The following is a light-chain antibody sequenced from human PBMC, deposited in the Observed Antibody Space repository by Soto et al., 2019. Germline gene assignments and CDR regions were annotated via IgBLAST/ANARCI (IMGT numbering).Light chain of an antibody. CDR1: QTISTF. CDR2: RAS. V-gene: IGKV1-39*01. Sequence: DIQMTQSPSSLSASVGDRVTISCRASQTISTFLNWYQQKPGTAPRLLIYRASSVNSGVPPRFSGSGSGRDFTLTISSLRPEDIATYFCQQSYSSPPWTFGQRAKV. CDR3: QQSYSSPPWT. J-gene: IGKJ1*01.